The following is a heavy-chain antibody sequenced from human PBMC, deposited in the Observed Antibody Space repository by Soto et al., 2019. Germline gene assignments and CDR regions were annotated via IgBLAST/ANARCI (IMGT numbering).Heavy chain of an antibody. CDR3: ARDASAVSSLDY. J-gene: IGHJ4*02. D-gene: IGHD6-19*01. V-gene: IGHV1-2*02. Sequence: QVQLVQSGAEVKKPGASVKVSCKASGYTFTAYSMHWVRQAPGQGLEWMGWFNPNSGDTIYPQRFQGRVTLTGDTSIATAYMEVYSLTSDDTAVYYCARDASAVSSLDYWGQGTLVTVSS. CDR1: GYTFTAYS. CDR2: FNPNSGDT.